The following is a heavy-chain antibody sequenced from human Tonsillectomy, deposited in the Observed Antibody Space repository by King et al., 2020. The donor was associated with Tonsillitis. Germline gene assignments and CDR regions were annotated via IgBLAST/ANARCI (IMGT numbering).Heavy chain of an antibody. CDR2: IYYSGST. D-gene: IGHD3-3*01. V-gene: IGHV4-39*07. Sequence: QLQESGPGLVKPSETLSLTCTVSGGSISSSGYYWGWIRQPPGKGLEWIGSIYYSGSTFYNPSLKSRVTISVDTSKNWFSLKLSSVTAADTAVYYCAREGALAYYDFWRGPWGQGTLVTVSS. CDR3: AREGALAYYDFWRGP. CDR1: GGSISSSGYY. J-gene: IGHJ5*02.